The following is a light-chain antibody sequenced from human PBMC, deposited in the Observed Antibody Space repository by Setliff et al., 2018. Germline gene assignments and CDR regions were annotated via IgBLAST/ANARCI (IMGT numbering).Light chain of an antibody. CDR3: SSYAGNYHYV. J-gene: IGLJ1*01. CDR2: EVS. V-gene: IGLV2-11*01. CDR1: SSDVGGYNF. Sequence: QSALTQPRSVSGSPGQPVTISCTGTSSDVGGYNFVSWYQQHPGKAPQLIIFEVSRRPSGVPDRFSGSKSDNTASLTVSGLQADDEADYYCSSYAGNYHYVFGTGTKVTVL.